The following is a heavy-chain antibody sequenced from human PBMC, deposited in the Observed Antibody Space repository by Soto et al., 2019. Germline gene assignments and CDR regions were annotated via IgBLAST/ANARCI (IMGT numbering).Heavy chain of an antibody. CDR3: ARRTGAYYYYGMDV. CDR1: GYTFTGYH. D-gene: IGHD1-1*01. J-gene: IGHJ6*02. CDR2: INPNGGGT. Sequence: QVQLVQSGPEVKKSGASVKVSCKASGYTFTGYHIHWVRQAPGQGLEWMGWINPNGGGTKYTQKFQGRVTMTTDTSTSTAYMELRSLRSDDTAVYYCARRTGAYYYYGMDVGGQGTTVTVSS. V-gene: IGHV1-2*02.